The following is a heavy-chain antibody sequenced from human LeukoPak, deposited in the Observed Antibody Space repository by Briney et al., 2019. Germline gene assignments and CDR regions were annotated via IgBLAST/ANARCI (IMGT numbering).Heavy chain of an antibody. CDR3: ARGSSRLSGYSSS. Sequence: PSETLSLTCAVYGGSFSGYYWSWIRQPPGKGLEWIGYIYYTGSTNYNPSLKSRVSISVDTSKNQFPLNVSSVTAADTAVYYCARGSSRLSGYSSSWGQGTLVTVSS. D-gene: IGHD5-18*01. CDR2: IYYTGST. J-gene: IGHJ4*02. CDR1: GGSFSGYY. V-gene: IGHV4-59*01.